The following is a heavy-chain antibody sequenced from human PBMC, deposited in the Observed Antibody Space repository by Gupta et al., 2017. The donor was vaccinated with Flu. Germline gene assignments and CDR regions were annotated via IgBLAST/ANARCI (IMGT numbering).Heavy chain of an antibody. J-gene: IGHJ5*02. V-gene: IGHV3-9*01. CDR2: ISWDSVYM. Sequence: EVQLVASGGGLVQPGRSLRLSCAASGFSFDKYAMHWVRQAPGKGREWVASISWDSVYMGYGDSVKGRFTISRDNANNSLYLQINSLRAEDTAFYYCVKGGWSDPWGQGTLVTVSS. CDR1: GFSFDKYA. D-gene: IGHD3-22*01. CDR3: VKGGWSDP.